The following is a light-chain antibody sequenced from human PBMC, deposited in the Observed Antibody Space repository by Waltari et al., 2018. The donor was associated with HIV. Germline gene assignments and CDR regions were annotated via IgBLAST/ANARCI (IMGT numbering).Light chain of an antibody. Sequence: QSALTQPASVSASPGQSIKISCIGTSNDVGDYNHVSWYQQQPDKAPRLMIYDVTNRPSGVSTSFSGSKSGNTASLAISGLQAEDEAIYYCASYRYSSRTYVFGTGTTVTVL. V-gene: IGLV2-14*03. CDR3: ASYRYSSRTYV. CDR1: SNDVGDYNH. CDR2: DVT. J-gene: IGLJ1*01.